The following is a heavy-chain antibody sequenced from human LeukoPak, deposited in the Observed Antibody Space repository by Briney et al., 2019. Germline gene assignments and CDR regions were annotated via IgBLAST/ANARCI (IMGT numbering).Heavy chain of an antibody. Sequence: PGGSLRLSCAASGFTFSSYGMGWIRQPPGKGLEWIGYIYSSGSTNYNPSLKSRVTISVDTSKNQFSLKLSSVTAADTAVYYCARSAGGVYYYDSSGYYYWGQGTLVTVSS. D-gene: IGHD3-22*01. CDR2: IYSSGST. CDR1: GFTFSSYG. CDR3: ARSAGGVYYYDSSGYYY. V-gene: IGHV4-59*01. J-gene: IGHJ4*02.